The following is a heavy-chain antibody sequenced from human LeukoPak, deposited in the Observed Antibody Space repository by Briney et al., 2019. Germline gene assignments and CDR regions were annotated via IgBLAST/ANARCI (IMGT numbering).Heavy chain of an antibody. V-gene: IGHV4-4*07. J-gene: IGHJ3*02. CDR1: GDSIEDYY. Sequence: SETLSLTCSVSGDSIEDYYWSWIRQPAGKGPEWTGRIYSDGASDYCPSFRSRVTMSVNTSNKQFSLKLRSLTAADTAVYYCARGFGRATNEALDIWGQGTVVIVSS. D-gene: IGHD3-10*01. CDR3: ARGFGRATNEALDI. CDR2: IYSDGAS.